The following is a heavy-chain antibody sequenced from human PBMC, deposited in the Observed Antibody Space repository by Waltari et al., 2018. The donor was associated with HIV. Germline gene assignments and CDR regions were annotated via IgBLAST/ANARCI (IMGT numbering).Heavy chain of an antibody. CDR3: ARADYYDSSGYYGFDY. CDR1: GYTFTGYY. Sequence: QVQLVQSGAEVKKPGASVKVSCKASGYTFTGYYMHWVRQAPGQGLEWMGRINPNSGGTNYAQKCQGRVTMTRDTSISTAYMELSRLRSDDTAVYYCARADYYDSSGYYGFDYWGQGTLVTVSS. CDR2: INPNSGGT. J-gene: IGHJ4*02. D-gene: IGHD3-22*01. V-gene: IGHV1-2*06.